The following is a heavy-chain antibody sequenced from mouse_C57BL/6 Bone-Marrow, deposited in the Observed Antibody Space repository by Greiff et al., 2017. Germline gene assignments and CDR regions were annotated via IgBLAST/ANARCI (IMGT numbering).Heavy chain of an antibody. J-gene: IGHJ3*01. Sequence: VQLQQPGAELVKPGASVKLSCKASGYTFTSYWMHWVKQRPGQGLEWIGMIHPNSGSTNYHEKFKSKATLTVDKSSSTAYMQASGLTAEESAVYNCARRGTRWGQGTLVTVSA. CDR2: IHPNSGST. D-gene: IGHD3-3*01. V-gene: IGHV1-64*01. CDR1: GYTFTSYW. CDR3: ARRGTR.